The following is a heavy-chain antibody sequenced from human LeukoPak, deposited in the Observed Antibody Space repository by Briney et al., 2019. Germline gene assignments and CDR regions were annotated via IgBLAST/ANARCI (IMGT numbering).Heavy chain of an antibody. CDR1: GASIRSYY. J-gene: IGHJ4*02. CDR3: ARSYDTNNRQRFDY. V-gene: IGHV4-59*08. CDR2: MYYSESP. Sequence: SETLSLTCTVSGASIRSYYWSWIRRPPGKGLGWIAYMYYSESPNYNPSLKSRVTMSGDTSRNQFSLKLNSVTAADTAVYYCARSYDTNNRQRFDYWGQGILVTVSP. D-gene: IGHD3-22*01.